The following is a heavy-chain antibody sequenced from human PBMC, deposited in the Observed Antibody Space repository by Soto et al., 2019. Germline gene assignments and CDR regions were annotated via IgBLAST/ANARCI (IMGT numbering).Heavy chain of an antibody. V-gene: IGHV1-3*01. CDR1: GFTALSYA. CDR3: AREVKGVTSFDY. Sequence: QVRLIQSGPEMMQPGASVRVSCTASGFTALSYAFHWVRQAPGQGPEWLGWLNGGVDGTSYSQRLQGRCTISRDTSTNTVYLEVKSLTSEDTAVYYCAREVKGVTSFDYWGQGTLVTVSS. J-gene: IGHJ4*02. D-gene: IGHD3-10*01. CDR2: LNGGVDGT.